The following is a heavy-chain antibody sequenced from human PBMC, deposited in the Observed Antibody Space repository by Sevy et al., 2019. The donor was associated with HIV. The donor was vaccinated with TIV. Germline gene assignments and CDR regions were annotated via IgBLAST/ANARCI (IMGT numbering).Heavy chain of an antibody. CDR2: ISSSSSTI. J-gene: IGHJ4*02. V-gene: IGHV3-48*01. CDR3: ARDDYGDQLTGY. Sequence: GGSLRLSCAASGFTFSSYSMNWVRQAPGKGLEWVSCISSSSSTIYYADSVKGRFTISRDNAKNSLYLQMNSLRAEDTAVYYCARDDYGDQLTGYWGQGTLVTVSS. D-gene: IGHD4-17*01. CDR1: GFTFSSYS.